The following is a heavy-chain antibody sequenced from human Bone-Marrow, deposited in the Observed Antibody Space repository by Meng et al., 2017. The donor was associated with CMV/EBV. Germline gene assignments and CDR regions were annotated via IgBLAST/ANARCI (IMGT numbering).Heavy chain of an antibody. Sequence: SVKVSCKASGGTFSSYTISWVRQAPGQGLEWMGRINPILGIANYAQKFQGRVTMTTDTSTSTAYMELRSLRSDDTAVYYCARWDIVVVPAAPDGMDVWGQGTTVTVSS. D-gene: IGHD2-2*01. V-gene: IGHV1-69*02. CDR3: ARWDIVVVPAAPDGMDV. CDR2: INPILGIA. J-gene: IGHJ6*02. CDR1: GGTFSSYT.